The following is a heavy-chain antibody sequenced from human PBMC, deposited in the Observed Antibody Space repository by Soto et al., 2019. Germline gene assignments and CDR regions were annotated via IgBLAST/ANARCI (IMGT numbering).Heavy chain of an antibody. D-gene: IGHD6-19*01. V-gene: IGHV3-30-3*01. J-gene: IGHJ4*02. CDR1: GFTFSSYT. CDR2: ISYDDGVNK. Sequence: QVQLVESGGGVVQPGRSLRLSCAASGFTFSSYTMHWVRQAPGKGLEGVAVISYDDGVNKYYADSVEGRFTISRDNSKNTLYLQMNSLRAEDTAVYYCARSIAVAGTPEFDYWGQGALVTVSS. CDR3: ARSIAVAGTPEFDY.